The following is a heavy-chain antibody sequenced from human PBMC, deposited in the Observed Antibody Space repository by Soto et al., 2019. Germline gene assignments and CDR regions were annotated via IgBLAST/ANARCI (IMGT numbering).Heavy chain of an antibody. D-gene: IGHD3-22*01. CDR1: GGTFSTYA. V-gene: IGHV1-69*12. CDR2: IIPIFDTP. Sequence: QVQLVQSGPEVKKPGYSERVSCKASGGTFSTYAISWVRQAPGQGLEWMGGIIPIFDTPNYAQNFQGRITITADESTSTTYMELSSLRSGDTAVYYCARGGLETYKYDTSGYPFNFDYWGQGTLITVSS. J-gene: IGHJ4*02. CDR3: ARGGLETYKYDTSGYPFNFDY.